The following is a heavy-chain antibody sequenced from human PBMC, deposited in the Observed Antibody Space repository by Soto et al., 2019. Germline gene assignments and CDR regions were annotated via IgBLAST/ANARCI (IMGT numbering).Heavy chain of an antibody. V-gene: IGHV1-46*01. CDR1: GYGFTRHY. Sequence: ASVKVSCKAIGYGFTRHYIHWVRQAPGQGLEWMGTIFPGGVNIAYAQKFQGRVTMTKDTSTSTVYMELNSLTSEDTAVYYCAREDEFDPWGQGTLVTVSS. CDR3: AREDEFDP. J-gene: IGHJ5*02. CDR2: IFPGGVNI.